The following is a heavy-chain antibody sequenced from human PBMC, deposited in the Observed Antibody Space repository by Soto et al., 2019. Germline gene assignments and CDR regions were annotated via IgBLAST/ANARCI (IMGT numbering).Heavy chain of an antibody. CDR3: ARDDTVCTENGFDV. CDR1: GFTFGTYG. Sequence: QVQLVESGGGVVQPGRSLRLSCAASGFTFGTYGFHWVRQAPGKGLEWLAVIVNDGSKKYYADSVGGRFTISRDNAKDTIYTQMNSLRAEDTGVYFCARDDTVCTENGFDVWGPGTMVTVSS. V-gene: IGHV3-33*01. D-gene: IGHD3-16*01. J-gene: IGHJ3*01. CDR2: IVNDGSKK.